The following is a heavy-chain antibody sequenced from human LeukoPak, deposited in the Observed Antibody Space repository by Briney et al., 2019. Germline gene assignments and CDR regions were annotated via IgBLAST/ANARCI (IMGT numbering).Heavy chain of an antibody. V-gene: IGHV1-46*03. CDR1: GYTFTSYY. CDR2: INPSGGST. D-gene: IGHD3-3*01. CDR3: ARVGTPITIFGVVIMGSFDY. Sequence: GASVKVSCKASGYTFTSYYMHWVRQAPGQGLEWMGIINPSGGSTSYAQKFQGRVTMTRDTSTSTVYMELSSLRSEDTAVYYCARVGTPITIFGVVIMGSFDYWGQGTLVTVSS. J-gene: IGHJ4*02.